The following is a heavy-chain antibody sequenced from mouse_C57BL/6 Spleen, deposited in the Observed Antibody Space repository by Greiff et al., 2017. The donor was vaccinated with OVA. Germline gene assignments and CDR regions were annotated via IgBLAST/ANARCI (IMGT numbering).Heavy chain of an antibody. V-gene: IGHV1-19*01. CDR1: GYTFTDYY. Sequence: VQLKESGPVLVKPGASVKMSCKASGYTFTDYYMNWVKQSHGKSLEWIGVINPYNGGTSYNQKFKGKATLTVDKSSSTAYMELNSLTSEDSAVYYCARADAMDYWGQGTSVTVSS. CDR2: INPYNGGT. J-gene: IGHJ4*01. CDR3: ARADAMDY.